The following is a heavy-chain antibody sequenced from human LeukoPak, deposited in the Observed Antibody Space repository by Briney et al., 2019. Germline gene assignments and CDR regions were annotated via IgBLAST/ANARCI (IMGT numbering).Heavy chain of an antibody. V-gene: IGHV1-2*02. CDR1: GYTFTGYY. CDR2: INPNSGGT. CDR3: ARGDDFWSGYYTRDPNFVDY. Sequence: GASVKVSCKASGYTFTGYYMHWVRQAPGQGLEWMGWINPNSGGTNYAQKFQGRVTMTRDTSISTAYMELSRLRSDDTAVYYCARGDDFWSGYYTRDPNFVDYWGQGTLVTVSS. J-gene: IGHJ4*02. D-gene: IGHD3-3*01.